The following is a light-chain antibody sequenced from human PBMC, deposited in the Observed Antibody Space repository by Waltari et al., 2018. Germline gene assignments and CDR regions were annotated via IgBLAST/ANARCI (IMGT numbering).Light chain of an antibody. CDR2: AAS. V-gene: IGKV1-39*01. CDR3: QQSYSPPPIT. CDR1: QSIRFY. J-gene: IGKJ5*01. Sequence: DIQMTQSPSSLSASVGDRVTITCRASQSIRFYLNWYQQKPGKAPKLLIYAASSLQSGVPSRFSGSGSGTDFTLTISSRQPEDFATYYCQQSYSPPPITFGQGTRLEIK.